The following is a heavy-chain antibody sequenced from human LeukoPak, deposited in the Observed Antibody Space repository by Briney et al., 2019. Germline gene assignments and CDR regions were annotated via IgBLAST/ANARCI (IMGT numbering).Heavy chain of an antibody. CDR3: ARDVLAAGATGTFDI. D-gene: IGHD1-14*01. V-gene: IGHV3-7*03. CDR1: GFTFSTYA. Sequence: NPGGSLRLSCAASGFTFSTYAMSWVRQAPGKGLEWVANIKQDGSEKYYVDSVKGRFTISRDNAKTSLYLQMNSLRAEDTAVYYCARDVLAAGATGTFDIWGQGTMVTVSS. J-gene: IGHJ3*02. CDR2: IKQDGSEK.